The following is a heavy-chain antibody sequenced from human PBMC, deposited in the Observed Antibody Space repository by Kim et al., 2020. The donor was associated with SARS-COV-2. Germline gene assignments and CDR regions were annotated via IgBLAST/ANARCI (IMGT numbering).Heavy chain of an antibody. CDR3: ARGQSGITMIVVVNAYYHYYMDV. D-gene: IGHD3-22*01. Sequence: SETLSLTCAVYGGSFSGYYWSWIRQPPGKGLEWIGEINHSGSTNYNPSLKSRVTISVDTSKNQFSLKLSSVTAADTAVYYCARGQSGITMIVVVNAYYHYYMDVWGKGTPVTVSS. CDR2: INHSGST. J-gene: IGHJ6*03. CDR1: GGSFSGYY. V-gene: IGHV4-34*01.